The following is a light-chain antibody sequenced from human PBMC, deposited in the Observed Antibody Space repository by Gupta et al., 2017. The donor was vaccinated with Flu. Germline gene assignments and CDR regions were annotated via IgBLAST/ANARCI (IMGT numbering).Light chain of an antibody. CDR3: QQYGSPPT. V-gene: IGKV3-20*01. Sequence: PGTLSLSPGERATLSCRASQTISISYIAWYQQKPGQAPRLLIYGDSTGATGVPHRFSRRGSGTDFTLIINGLEPEDFAVYYCQQYGSPPTFGGGTKVEI. J-gene: IGKJ4*01. CDR2: GDS. CDR1: QTISISY.